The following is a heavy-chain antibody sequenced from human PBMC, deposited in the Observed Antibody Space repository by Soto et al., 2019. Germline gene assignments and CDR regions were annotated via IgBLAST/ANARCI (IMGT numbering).Heavy chain of an antibody. CDR3: ARGDSTDCSNGVCSFFYNHDMDV. CDR1: GYSFTDYH. D-gene: IGHD2-8*01. V-gene: IGHV1-2*04. J-gene: IGHJ6*02. Sequence: ASVKVSCKASGYSFTDYHIHWVRQAPGQGLEWLGRINPKSGGTSTAQKFQGWVTMTTDTSTSTASMELTRLTSDDTAIYYCARGDSTDCSNGVCSFFYNHDMDVWGQGTTGTVS. CDR2: INPKSGGT.